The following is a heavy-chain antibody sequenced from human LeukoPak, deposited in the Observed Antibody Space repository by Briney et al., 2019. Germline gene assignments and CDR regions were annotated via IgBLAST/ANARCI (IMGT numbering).Heavy chain of an antibody. CDR3: ARYIHPQGIVGSAMDV. D-gene: IGHD3-3*02. V-gene: IGHV1-69*04. J-gene: IGHJ6*02. CDR2: IIVILGVT. CDR1: GGPFNSYA. Sequence: SVKVTCKASGGPFNSYAINWVRQAPGQGLEWMGRIIVILGVTNYAQRFQGRVTITADKSTTTAYMELSSLTSHDTAVYYCARYIHPQGIVGSAMDVWGQGTTVIVSS.